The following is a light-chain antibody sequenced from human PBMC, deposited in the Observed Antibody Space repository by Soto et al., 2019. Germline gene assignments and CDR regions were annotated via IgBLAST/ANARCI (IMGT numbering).Light chain of an antibody. V-gene: IGKV1-13*02. J-gene: IGKJ4*01. CDR2: DAT. CDR1: QGISSA. Sequence: AIQLTQSPSSLSASVGDRVTITCRASQGISSALAWYQQKPGKAPKLLIYDATSLESGVPSRFSGSVSGTDFTLTIRSLQYEDFATHYCQQFNSYPPLTFGGGTKVEIK. CDR3: QQFNSYPPLT.